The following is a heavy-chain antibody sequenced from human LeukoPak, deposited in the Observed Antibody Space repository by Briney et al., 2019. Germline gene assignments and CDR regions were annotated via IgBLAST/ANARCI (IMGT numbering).Heavy chain of an antibody. Sequence: GGSLRLSCAASGFTFSSYSMNWVRQAPGKGLEWVSYISSSSTIYYADSVKGRFTISRDNAKNSLYLQMNSLRAEDTAVYYCARGDRSAYYDFWSGYSFDYWGQGNLVTVSS. CDR1: GFTFSSYS. D-gene: IGHD3-3*01. CDR3: ARGDRSAYYDFWSGYSFDY. J-gene: IGHJ4*02. V-gene: IGHV3-48*01. CDR2: ISSSSTI.